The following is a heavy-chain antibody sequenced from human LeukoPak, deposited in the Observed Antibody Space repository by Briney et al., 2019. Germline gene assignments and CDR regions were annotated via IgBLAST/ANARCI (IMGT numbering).Heavy chain of an antibody. Sequence: GRSLRLSCAASGFTFSSYGMHWVRQAPGKGLEWVAVIWYDGSNKYYADSVKGRFTISRDNSKNTLYLQMNSLRAEDTAVYYCAREPYIVVVVAATVYWGQGTLVTVSS. CDR2: IWYDGSNK. V-gene: IGHV3-33*01. CDR3: AREPYIVVVVAATVY. J-gene: IGHJ4*02. CDR1: GFTFSSYG. D-gene: IGHD2-15*01.